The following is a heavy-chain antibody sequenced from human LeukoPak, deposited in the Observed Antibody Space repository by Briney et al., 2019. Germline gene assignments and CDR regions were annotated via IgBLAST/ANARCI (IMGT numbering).Heavy chain of an antibody. J-gene: IGHJ4*02. V-gene: IGHV4-34*01. CDR2: INHSGST. Sequence: PSETLSLTCTVSGGSISSYYWSWIRQPPGKGLEWIGEINHSGSTNYNPSPKSRVTISVDTSKNQFSLKLSSVTAADTAVYYCARGQEGSSWYLFDYWGQGTLVTVSS. D-gene: IGHD6-13*01. CDR1: GGSISSYY. CDR3: ARGQEGSSWYLFDY.